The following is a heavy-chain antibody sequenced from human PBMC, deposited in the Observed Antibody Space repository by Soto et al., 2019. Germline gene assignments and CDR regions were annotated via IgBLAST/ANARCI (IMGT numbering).Heavy chain of an antibody. CDR2: IYYSGST. V-gene: IGHV4-30-4*01. CDR3: ARDVGHDYGDNGGY. Sequence: SETLSLTCTVSGGSISSGDYYWSWIRQPPGKGLEWIGYIYYSGSTYYNPSLKSRVTISVDTSKNQFSLKLSSVTAADTAVYYCARDVGHDYGDNGGYWGQGTLVTVSS. CDR1: GGSISSGDYY. J-gene: IGHJ4*02. D-gene: IGHD4-17*01.